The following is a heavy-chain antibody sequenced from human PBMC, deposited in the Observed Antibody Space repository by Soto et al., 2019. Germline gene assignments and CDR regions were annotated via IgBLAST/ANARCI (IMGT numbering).Heavy chain of an antibody. V-gene: IGHV1-2*02. CDR2: IDPKSGGT. CDR1: GPTFIAYY. CDR3: ARVSVDVPE. Sequence: QLVQSGAEVKKPGASVRVSCKTSGPTFIAYYIHCVRQAPGQGLEWMGWIDPKSGGTNYEQKFLGRVTMTRDTSINTAYMDLNRLTSDDTAVYYCARVSVDVPEWGQGTLITVSS. D-gene: IGHD5-12*01. J-gene: IGHJ4*02.